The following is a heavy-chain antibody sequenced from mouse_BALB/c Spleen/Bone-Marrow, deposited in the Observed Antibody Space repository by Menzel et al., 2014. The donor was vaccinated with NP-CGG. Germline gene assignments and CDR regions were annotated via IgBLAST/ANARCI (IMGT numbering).Heavy chain of an antibody. CDR1: GYTFTSYW. D-gene: IGHD1-1*01. CDR3: TSYGAWFAY. J-gene: IGHJ3*01. Sequence: LQQSGSELVRPGASVKLSCKASGYTFTSYWMHWVKQRPGQGLEWIGNIYPGSGSTNYDEKFKSKATLTVDTSSSTAYMQLSSLTSGDSAVYYCTSYGAWFAYWGQGTLVTVSA. CDR2: IYPGSGST. V-gene: IGHV1S22*01.